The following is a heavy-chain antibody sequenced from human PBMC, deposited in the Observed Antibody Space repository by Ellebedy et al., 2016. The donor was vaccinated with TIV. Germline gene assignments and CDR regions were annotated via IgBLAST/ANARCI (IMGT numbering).Heavy chain of an antibody. J-gene: IGHJ4*02. D-gene: IGHD3-16*01. CDR3: AGPPGDLAL. CDR1: GFTFSFYW. CDR2: IKKDGSEK. Sequence: PGESLKISCAGSGFTFSFYWMSRGRKAPGKGPEWEANIKKDGSEKFYVDSVKGRFTIARDNAKNSLYLQMNSLRAEDTAVYYCAGPPGDLALWGQGTLVTVSS. V-gene: IGHV3-7*03.